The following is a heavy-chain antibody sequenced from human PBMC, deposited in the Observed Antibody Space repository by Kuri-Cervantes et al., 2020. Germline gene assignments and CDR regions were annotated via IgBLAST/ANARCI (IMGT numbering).Heavy chain of an antibody. Sequence: LSLTCAASGFTFSSYWMFWVRQAPGKGLEWVASIQQHGSEQHYVDSVKGGFTISRDNSKNTLYLQMNSLRAEDTAVYYCAKTIERWKSEGAARPDYWGQGTLVTVSS. CDR1: GFTFSSYW. CDR2: IQQHGSEQ. D-gene: IGHD6-6*01. J-gene: IGHJ4*02. V-gene: IGHV3-7*03. CDR3: AKTIERWKSEGAARPDY.